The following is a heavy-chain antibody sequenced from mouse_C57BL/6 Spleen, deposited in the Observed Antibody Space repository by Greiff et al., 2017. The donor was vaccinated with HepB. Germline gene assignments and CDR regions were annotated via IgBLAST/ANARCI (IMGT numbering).Heavy chain of an antibody. CDR2: INPNNGGT. J-gene: IGHJ2*01. V-gene: IGHV1-26*01. D-gene: IGHD4-1*01. CDR1: GYTFTDYY. CDR3: ARSNWDVRDYFDY. Sequence: EVQLQQSGPELVKPGASVKISCKASGYTFTDYYMNWVKQSHGKSLEWIGDINPNNGGTSYNQKFKGKATLTVDKSSSTAYMELRSLTSEDSAVYYCARSNWDVRDYFDYWGQGTTLTVSS.